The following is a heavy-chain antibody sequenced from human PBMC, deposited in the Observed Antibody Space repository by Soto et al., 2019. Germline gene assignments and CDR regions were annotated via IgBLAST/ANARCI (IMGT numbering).Heavy chain of an antibody. CDR1: GFTFDDYA. J-gene: IGHJ4*02. D-gene: IGHD6-19*01. Sequence: EVQLVESGGGLVQPGRSLRLSCAASGFTFDDYAMHWVRQAPGKGLEWVSGISWNSGSIGYADSVKGRFTISRDNDKNSLHLQMNSLSAEETALYYCAKIGPRMYSSEWYLFDYWGQGTLVTVSS. V-gene: IGHV3-9*01. CDR3: AKIGPRMYSSEWYLFDY. CDR2: ISWNSGSI.